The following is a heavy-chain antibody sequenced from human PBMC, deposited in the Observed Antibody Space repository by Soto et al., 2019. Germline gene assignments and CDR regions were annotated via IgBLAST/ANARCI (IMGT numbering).Heavy chain of an antibody. D-gene: IGHD3-10*01. CDR2: IWYDGSNK. CDR3: AGMVRGQYYYYYYGMDV. Sequence: GGSLRLSCAASGFTFSSYGMHWVRQAPGKGLEWVAVIWYDGSNKYYADSVKGRFTISRDNSKNTLYLQMNSLRAEDTAVYYCAGMVRGQYYYYYYGMDVWGQGTTVTGS. V-gene: IGHV3-33*01. J-gene: IGHJ6*02. CDR1: GFTFSSYG.